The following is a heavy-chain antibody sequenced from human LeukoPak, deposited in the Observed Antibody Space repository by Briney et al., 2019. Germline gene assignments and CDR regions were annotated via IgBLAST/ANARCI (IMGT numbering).Heavy chain of an antibody. V-gene: IGHV4-39*07. Sequence: PSETLSLTCTVSGGSISSSTYFWGWIRQPPGKGLEWIGTIYYTGGSTYYNPSLKSRVTISVDTSKNQFSLKLSSATAADTAMYYCARYSSWGFDYWGQGTLVTVSS. CDR3: ARYSSWGFDY. CDR1: GGSISSSTYF. CDR2: IYYTGGST. J-gene: IGHJ4*02. D-gene: IGHD6-13*01.